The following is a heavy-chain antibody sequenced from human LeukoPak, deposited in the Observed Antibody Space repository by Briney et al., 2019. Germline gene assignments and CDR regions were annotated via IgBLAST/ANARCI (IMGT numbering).Heavy chain of an antibody. D-gene: IGHD1-14*01. V-gene: IGHV1-24*01. CDR1: GYTLTELS. CDR3: ARDVFRAQITPYYFDY. J-gene: IGHJ4*02. CDR2: FDPEDGET. Sequence: GASVKVSCKVSGYTLTELSMHWVRQAPGKGLEWMGGFDPEDGETIYAQKFQGRVTMTEDTSTDTAYMELSSLRSEDTAVYYCARDVFRAQITPYYFDYWGQGTLVTVSS.